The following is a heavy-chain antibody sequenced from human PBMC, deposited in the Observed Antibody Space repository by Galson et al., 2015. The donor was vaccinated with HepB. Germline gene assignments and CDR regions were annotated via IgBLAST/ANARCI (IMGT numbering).Heavy chain of an antibody. Sequence: SLRLSCAASGFTFSSYSMNWVRQAPGKGLEWVSYISSSSTIYYADSVKGRFTISRDNAKNSLYLQMNSLRDEDTAVYYCASGSSSGWYSPRDDYWGQGTLVTVSS. CDR2: ISSSSTI. V-gene: IGHV3-48*02. D-gene: IGHD6-19*01. CDR3: ASGSSSGWYSPRDDY. J-gene: IGHJ4*02. CDR1: GFTFSSYS.